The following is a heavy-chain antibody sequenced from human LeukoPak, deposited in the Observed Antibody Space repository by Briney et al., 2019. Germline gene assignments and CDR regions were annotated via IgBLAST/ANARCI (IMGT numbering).Heavy chain of an antibody. J-gene: IGHJ4*02. V-gene: IGHV3-53*01. D-gene: IGHD6-19*01. CDR1: GLIVSSSY. CDR3: ARARIAVAGPFDY. CDR2: IYSGGST. Sequence: GGSLRLSCAASGLIVSSSYMSWVRQAPGKGLEWVSVIYSGGSTYYADSVKGRFTISRDNSKNTLHLQMNSLRVEDTAVYYCARARIAVAGPFDYWGQGTLVTVSS.